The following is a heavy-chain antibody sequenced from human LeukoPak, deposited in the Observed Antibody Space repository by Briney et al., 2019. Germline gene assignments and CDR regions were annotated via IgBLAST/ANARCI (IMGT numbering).Heavy chain of an antibody. Sequence: GGPLRLSCAASGFSLSTYWMSWVRQAPGKGLEWVANIKQDGSKTYYVDSAKGRFTISRGNAKNSLYLQMNSLRAEDTAVYYCARDAPYTPGGDCWGQGSLVTVSS. CDR3: ARDAPYTPGGDC. V-gene: IGHV3-7*03. CDR2: IKQDGSKT. CDR1: GFSLSTYW. D-gene: IGHD2-2*02. J-gene: IGHJ4*02.